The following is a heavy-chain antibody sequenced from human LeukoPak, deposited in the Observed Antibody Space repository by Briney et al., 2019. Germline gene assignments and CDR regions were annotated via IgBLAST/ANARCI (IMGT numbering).Heavy chain of an antibody. Sequence: GGSLRLSCAASGFTFSSYGMNWVRQAPGKGLEWVAFIRYDGSKKYSADSVKGRFTISRDNSKNTLYLQMNSLRAEDTAVYYCAKGRGWEASYYYYYMDVWGKGTTVTISS. CDR2: IRYDGSKK. D-gene: IGHD1-26*01. CDR1: GFTFSSYG. J-gene: IGHJ6*03. V-gene: IGHV3-30*02. CDR3: AKGRGWEASYYYYYMDV.